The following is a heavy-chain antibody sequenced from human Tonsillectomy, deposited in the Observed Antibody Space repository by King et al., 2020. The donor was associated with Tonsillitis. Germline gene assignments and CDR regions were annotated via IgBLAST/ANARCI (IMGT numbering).Heavy chain of an antibody. J-gene: IGHJ3*02. Sequence: QVQLQQWGAGLLKPSETLSLTCAVYGASFSAYYWSWIRQPPGEGLEWIGEINHSGSINYNPSLKSRVTISVDTSKNQFSLKLSSVTAADTALYYCASRWGLGAFDIWGQGTMVTVSS. D-gene: IGHD2-21*01. CDR1: GASFSAYY. CDR3: ASRWGLGAFDI. CDR2: INHSGSI. V-gene: IGHV4-34*01.